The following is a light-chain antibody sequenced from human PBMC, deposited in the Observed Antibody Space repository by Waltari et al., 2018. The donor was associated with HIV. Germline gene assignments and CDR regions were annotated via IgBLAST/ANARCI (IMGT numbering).Light chain of an antibody. CDR3: GTWDTILSGGV. Sequence: QSILTQPPSVSAAPGQKVPISCSGTHSTIGNNYVAWYQQFPGTAPKFLIYENSKRPSGIPDRFSGSKSGTSATLGITGLQAGDEADYYCGTWDTILSGGVFGGGTKVTVL. CDR1: HSTIGNNY. J-gene: IGLJ2*01. CDR2: ENS. V-gene: IGLV1-51*02.